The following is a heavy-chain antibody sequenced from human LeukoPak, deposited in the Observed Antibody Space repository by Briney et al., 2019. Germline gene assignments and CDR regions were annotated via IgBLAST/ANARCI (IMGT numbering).Heavy chain of an antibody. CDR1: GGSISSSNW. CDR3: ARVGMIVGPWPYYYGMDV. Sequence: SETLSLTCAVSGGSISSSNWWSWVRQPPGKGLEWIGEIYHSGSANYNPSLKSRVTISVDKSKNQFSLKLSSVTAADTAVYYCARVGMIVGPWPYYYGMDVWGQGTTVTVSS. J-gene: IGHJ6*02. D-gene: IGHD1-26*01. V-gene: IGHV4-4*02. CDR2: IYHSGSA.